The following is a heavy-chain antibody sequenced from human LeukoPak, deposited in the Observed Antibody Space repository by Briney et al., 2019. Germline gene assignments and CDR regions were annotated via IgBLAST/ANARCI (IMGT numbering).Heavy chain of an antibody. CDR2: ISGSGGST. Sequence: PGGSLRLSCAASGFTFSSYGMSWVRQAPGKGLEWVSAISGSGGSTYYADSVKGRFTISRDNSKNTLYLQMNSLRAEDTAVYYCAKDVFAVTKARVFLSRAYWGQGTLVTVSS. V-gene: IGHV3-23*01. CDR1: GFTFSSYG. CDR3: AKDVFAVTKARVFLSRAY. J-gene: IGHJ4*02. D-gene: IGHD4-17*01.